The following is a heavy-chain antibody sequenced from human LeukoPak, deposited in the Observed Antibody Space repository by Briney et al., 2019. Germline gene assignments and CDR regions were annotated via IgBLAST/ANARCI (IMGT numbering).Heavy chain of an antibody. J-gene: IGHJ4*02. D-gene: IGHD3-3*01. CDR3: ARLDDSYYFDY. V-gene: IGHV1-69*04. CDR2: IIPILGIA. CDR1: GGTFSSYA. Sequence: ASVKVSCKASGGTFSSYAISWVRQAPGQGLEWMGRIIPILGIANYAQKFQGRVTITADKSTSTAYMELSSLRSEDTAVYYCARLDDSYYFDYWGQGTLVTVSS.